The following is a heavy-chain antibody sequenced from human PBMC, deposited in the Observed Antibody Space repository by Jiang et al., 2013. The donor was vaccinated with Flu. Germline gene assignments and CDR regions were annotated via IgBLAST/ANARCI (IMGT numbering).Heavy chain of an antibody. CDR1: FTSYW. J-gene: IGHJ4*02. V-gene: IGHV5-51*01. D-gene: IGHD2-21*02. CDR2: IYPSDSDT. CDR3: ARRGDLDY. Sequence: FTSYWIAWVRQMPGKGLEWMGIIYPSDSDTRYSPSFQGQVTISADKSISTAYLQWSSLKASDTAMYYCARRGDLDYWGQGTLVTVSS.